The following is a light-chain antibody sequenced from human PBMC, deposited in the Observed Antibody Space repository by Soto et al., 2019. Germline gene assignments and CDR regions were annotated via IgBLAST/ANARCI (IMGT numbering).Light chain of an antibody. CDR3: HLWDIRSDQVV. CDR1: NIGSKS. Sequence: YELTQPPSVSVAPGQTARITCGGNNIGSKSVHWYRQKPGQAPVLVVSDDTDRPSGIPERFSGSKSANTANLTISGVEGGDEADYYCHLWDIRSDQVVFGGGTKVTVL. V-gene: IGLV3-21*02. CDR2: DDT. J-gene: IGLJ2*01.